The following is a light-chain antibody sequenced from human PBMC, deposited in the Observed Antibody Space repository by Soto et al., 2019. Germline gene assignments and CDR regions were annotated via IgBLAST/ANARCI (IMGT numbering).Light chain of an antibody. CDR2: YDS. J-gene: IGLJ3*02. CDR1: NIGSKS. Sequence: SYELTQPPSVSVGPGKTARITCGGNNIGSKSVHWYQQKPGQAPVLVIYYDSDRPSGIPERFSGSNSGNTATLTISRVEAGDEADYYCQVWDSSSDTWVFGGGTKLTVL. V-gene: IGLV3-21*04. CDR3: QVWDSSSDTWV.